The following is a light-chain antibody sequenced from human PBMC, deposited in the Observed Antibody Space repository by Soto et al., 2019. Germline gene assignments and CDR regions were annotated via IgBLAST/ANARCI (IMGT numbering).Light chain of an antibody. CDR3: HQYTNWPPIT. CDR2: GAS. J-gene: IGKJ5*01. CDR1: QSINSD. V-gene: IGKV3-15*01. Sequence: EIVMTQSPASLSLSPGERATLSCRASQSINSDLAWYQQKPGQAPRLLIYGASTRATGIPARFSGSGSGTEFTLTISSLQSEDFAVYFCHQYTNWPPITFGQGTRLEIK.